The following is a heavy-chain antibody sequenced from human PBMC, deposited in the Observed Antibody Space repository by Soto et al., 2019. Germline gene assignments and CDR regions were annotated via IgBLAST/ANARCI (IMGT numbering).Heavy chain of an antibody. CDR2: LSGGGSTT. J-gene: IGHJ4*02. V-gene: IGHV3-23*01. D-gene: IGHD3-9*01. CDR1: GFTFSLSA. CDR3: AKGPEYDILTGCDY. Sequence: EVQLLESGGGFVQPGESLRLSCAASGFTFSLSAMSWVRQAPGRGLDWASSLSGGGSTTDYADSVKGRFTISRDNSKNTVHLQMNSLRAEDTAVYYCAKGPEYDILTGCDYWGQGALVTVSS.